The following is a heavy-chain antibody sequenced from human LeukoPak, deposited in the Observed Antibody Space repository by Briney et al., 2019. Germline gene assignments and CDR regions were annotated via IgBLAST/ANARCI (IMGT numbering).Heavy chain of an antibody. Sequence: PSETLSLTCTVSGGSISSYYWSWIRQPPGKGPEWIGYIYYSGSTNYNPSLKSRVTISVDTSKNQFSLKLSSVTAADTAVYYCARVSYGDYVIGYNWFDPWGQGTLVTVSS. CDR1: GGSISSYY. J-gene: IGHJ5*02. D-gene: IGHD4-17*01. V-gene: IGHV4-59*01. CDR2: IYYSGST. CDR3: ARVSYGDYVIGYNWFDP.